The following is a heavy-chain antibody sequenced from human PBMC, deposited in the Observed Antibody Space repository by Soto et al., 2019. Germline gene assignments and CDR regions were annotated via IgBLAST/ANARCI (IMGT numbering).Heavy chain of an antibody. D-gene: IGHD3-10*01. V-gene: IGHV1-69*06. Sequence: QAHLAQSGAEVKKPGSSVTVSCKASGGTFNSYGISWVRQAPGQGLDWMGVISPLYGTVNYAQKFQGRVSITADKSTSKGYMDLNSLRTDDTAVSYCEKLRVIRGVIPSHFGLWGQGTQVTVSS. CDR3: EKLRVIRGVIPSHFGL. CDR1: GGTFNSYG. CDR2: ISPLYGTV. J-gene: IGHJ4*02.